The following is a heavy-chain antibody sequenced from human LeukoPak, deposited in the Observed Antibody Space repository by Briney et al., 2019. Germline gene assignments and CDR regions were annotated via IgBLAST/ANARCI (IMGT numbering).Heavy chain of an antibody. V-gene: IGHV3-21*04. CDR2: ISSSSSYI. CDR3: AKDQAVAAPGDYYYYGMDV. J-gene: IGHJ6*04. CDR1: GFTFSSYS. Sequence: PGGSLRLSCAASGFTFSSYSMNWVRQAPGKGLEWVSSISSSSSYIYYADSVKGRFTISRDNSKNTLYLQMNSLRAEDTAVYYCAKDQAVAAPGDYYYYGMDVWGKGTTVTVSS. D-gene: IGHD6-19*01.